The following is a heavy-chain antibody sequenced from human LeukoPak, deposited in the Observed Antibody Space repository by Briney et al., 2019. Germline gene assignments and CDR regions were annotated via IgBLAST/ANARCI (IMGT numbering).Heavy chain of an antibody. J-gene: IGHJ3*02. CDR2: INHSGST. CDR3: AELWLVFGAFDI. V-gene: IGHV4-34*01. D-gene: IGHD6-19*01. Sequence: SETLSLTCAVYGGSFSGYYWSWIRQPPGKGLEWIGEINHSGSTNYNPSLKSRVTISVDTSKNQFSLKLSSVTAADTAVYYCAELWLVFGAFDIWGQGTMVTVSS. CDR1: GGSFSGYY.